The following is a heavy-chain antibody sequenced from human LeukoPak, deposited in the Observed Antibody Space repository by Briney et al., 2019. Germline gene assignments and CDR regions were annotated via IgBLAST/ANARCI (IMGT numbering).Heavy chain of an antibody. CDR3: AGYYYGSENYHNHPNFDY. V-gene: IGHV4-34*01. D-gene: IGHD3-10*01. CDR1: GGSFSGYY. J-gene: IGHJ4*01. Sequence: SETLSLTCAVFGGSFSGYYWTWIRQPPGKGLEWIGEINHSGSTTYNPSLKSRVTISVDTSKNQCSLKLSSVTAADTAVYYCAGYYYGSENYHNHPNFDYWGHGTLVTVSS. CDR2: INHSGST.